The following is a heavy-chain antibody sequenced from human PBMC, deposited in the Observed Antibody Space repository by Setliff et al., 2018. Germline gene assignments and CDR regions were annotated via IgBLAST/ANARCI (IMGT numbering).Heavy chain of an antibody. CDR2: INPNSGGT. D-gene: IGHD3-22*01. CDR3: ARDFGTITMIVVVIGY. V-gene: IGHV1-2*02. CDR1: GYTFTGYY. J-gene: IGHJ4*02. Sequence: ASVKVSCKASGYTFTGYYMHWVRQAPGQGLEWMGWINPNSGGTNYAQKFQGRVTMTRDTSISTAYMELSRLRSDDTAVYYCARDFGTITMIVVVIGYWGQGTLVTVS.